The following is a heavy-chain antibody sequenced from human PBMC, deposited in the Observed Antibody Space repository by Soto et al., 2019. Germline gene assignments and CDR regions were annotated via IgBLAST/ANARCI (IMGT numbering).Heavy chain of an antibody. V-gene: IGHV3-30-3*01. D-gene: IGHD6-6*01. CDR2: ISYDGSNK. CDR1: GFTFSSYA. Sequence: PGGSLRLSCAASGFTFSSYAMHWVRQAPGKGLEWVAVISYDGSNKYYADSVKGRFTISRDNSKNTLYLQMNSLRAEDTAVYYCAIASSIAARPFDYWGQGTLVTVSS. J-gene: IGHJ4*02. CDR3: AIASSIAARPFDY.